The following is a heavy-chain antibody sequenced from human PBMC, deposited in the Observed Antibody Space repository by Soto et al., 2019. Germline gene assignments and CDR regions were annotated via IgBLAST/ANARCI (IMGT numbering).Heavy chain of an antibody. CDR3: ARERYQVISDGMDV. CDR1: GYTNTGYY. D-gene: IGHD2-2*01. Sequence: ASVQVSCKASGYTNTGYYIHWVREALGQGLEWMGWINPQTGGTSYAQKFQGRVTLSRDTSINTAYLELSRLRFDDAAVYFCARERYQVISDGMDVWGQGTKVTVSS. J-gene: IGHJ6*02. CDR2: INPQTGGT. V-gene: IGHV1-2*02.